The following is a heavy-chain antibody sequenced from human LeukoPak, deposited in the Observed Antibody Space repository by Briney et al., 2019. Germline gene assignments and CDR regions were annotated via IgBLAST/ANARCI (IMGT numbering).Heavy chain of an antibody. CDR3: ARVGSQDSEYRGWKLFFDY. J-gene: IGHJ4*02. D-gene: IGHD6-19*01. V-gene: IGHV1-18*01. CDR2: ISAYNGDT. CDR1: GYRFSNYG. Sequence: ASVKVSCKASGYRFSNYGITWVRQAPGQGLECMGWISAYNGDTNYAQNFQGRLTMTTDTSTNTAYMQLRSLRSDDTAVYYCARVGSQDSEYRGWKLFFDYWGQGTLVTVSS.